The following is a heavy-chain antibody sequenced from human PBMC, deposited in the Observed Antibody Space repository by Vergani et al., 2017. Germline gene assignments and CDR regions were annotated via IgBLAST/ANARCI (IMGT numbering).Heavy chain of an antibody. D-gene: IGHD2-2*01. J-gene: IGHJ5*02. Sequence: QVQLQESGPGLVKPSQTLSLTCTVSGGSISSGGYYWSWIRQPPGKGLEWIGYIYYSGSTYSNPSLKSRVTISVDTSKNQFSLKLSSVTAADTAVYYCARDLRGYCSSTSCYNWFDPWGQGTLFTVSS. V-gene: IGHV4-31*03. CDR3: ARDLRGYCSSTSCYNWFDP. CDR1: GGSISSGGYY. CDR2: IYYSGST.